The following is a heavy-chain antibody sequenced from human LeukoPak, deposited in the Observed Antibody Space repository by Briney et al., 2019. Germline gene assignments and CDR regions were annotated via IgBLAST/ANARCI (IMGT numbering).Heavy chain of an antibody. J-gene: IGHJ4*02. CDR2: INPSGGST. D-gene: IGHD3-22*01. V-gene: IGHV1-46*01. CDR1: GYTFTSYY. CDR3: ATGLGDYDSSGYFDY. Sequence: ASVKVSCKASGYTFTSYYMHWVRQAPGQGLEWMGIINPSGGSTSYAQKFQGRVTMTEDTSTDTAYMELSSLRSEGTAVYYCATGLGDYDSSGYFDYWGQGTLVTVSS.